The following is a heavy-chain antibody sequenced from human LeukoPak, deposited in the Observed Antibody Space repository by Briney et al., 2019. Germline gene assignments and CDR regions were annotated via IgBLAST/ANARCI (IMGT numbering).Heavy chain of an antibody. CDR2: ISSSSSYI. CDR3: ARDLRTYYYDSSGHY. Sequence: GGSLRLSCAASGFTFSSYSMNWVRQAPGKGLEWVSSISSSSSYIYYADSVKGRFTISRDNAKNSLYLQMNSLRAEDTAVYYCARDLRTYYYDSSGHYWGQGTLVTVSS. CDR1: GFTFSSYS. J-gene: IGHJ4*02. D-gene: IGHD3-22*01. V-gene: IGHV3-21*01.